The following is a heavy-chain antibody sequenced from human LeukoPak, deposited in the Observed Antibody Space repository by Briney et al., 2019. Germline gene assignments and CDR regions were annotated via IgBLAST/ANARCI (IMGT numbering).Heavy chain of an antibody. D-gene: IGHD3-10*01. V-gene: IGHV1-69*06. CDR3: ARIKEDYYGSGSYSR. J-gene: IGHJ4*02. Sequence: ASVKVSCKASGYTFTSYAMNWVRQAPGQGLEWMGGIIPIFGTANYAQKFQGRVTITADKSTSTAYMELSSLRSEDTAVYYCARIKEDYYGSGSYSRWGQGTLVTVSS. CDR2: IIPIFGTA. CDR1: GYTFTSYA.